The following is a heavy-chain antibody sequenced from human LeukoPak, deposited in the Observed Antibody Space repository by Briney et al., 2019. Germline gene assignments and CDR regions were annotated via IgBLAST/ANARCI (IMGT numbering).Heavy chain of an antibody. D-gene: IGHD5-18*01. CDR1: GYTFTGYY. CDR3: ARVRIQLWLLGAFDI. J-gene: IGHJ3*02. CDR2: INPNSGGT. V-gene: IGHV1-2*06. Sequence: ASVKVSCKASGYTFTGYYMHWVRQAPGQGLEWMGRINPNSGGTNYAQKFQGRVTMTRDTSISTAYMELSRLRSDDTAVYYCARVRIQLWLLGAFDIWGQGTMVTVSS.